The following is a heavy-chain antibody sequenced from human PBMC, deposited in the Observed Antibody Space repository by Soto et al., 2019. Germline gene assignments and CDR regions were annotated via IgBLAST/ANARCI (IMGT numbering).Heavy chain of an antibody. J-gene: IGHJ4*02. CDR2: IYYSGST. CDR3: ARRYGYSFDY. CDR1: GGSISSYY. Sequence: QVQLQESGPGLVKPSETLSLTCTVSGGSISSYYWSWIRQPPGKGLEWIGYIYYSGSTNYNPSLTCRVTISVATSKNQFSRKLSSVTAADTAVYYCARRYGYSFDYWGQGTLVTVSS. D-gene: IGHD1-1*01. V-gene: IGHV4-59*08.